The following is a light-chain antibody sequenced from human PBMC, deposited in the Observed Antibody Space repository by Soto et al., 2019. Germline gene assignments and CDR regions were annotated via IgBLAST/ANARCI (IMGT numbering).Light chain of an antibody. CDR2: EVS. CDR3: NSYTSTNTYV. J-gene: IGLJ1*01. V-gene: IGLV2-18*02. Sequence: QSVLTQPPSVSGSPGQSVTISCTGTSSDVGSYNRVSWYQQPPGTAPKLMIYEVSNRPSGVPDRFSGSKSGNTASLTISGPQAEDEADYYCNSYTSTNTYVFGTGTKVTVL. CDR1: SSDVGSYNR.